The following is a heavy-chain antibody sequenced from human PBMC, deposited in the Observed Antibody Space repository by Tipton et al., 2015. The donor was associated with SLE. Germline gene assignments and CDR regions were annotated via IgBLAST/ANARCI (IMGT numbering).Heavy chain of an antibody. CDR2: INHSGRT. CDR3: ASRGAYRVFAY. Sequence: TLSLTCTVNGGYFNGYSWTWIRQPPGKGLEWIGEINHSGRTNYKPSLKSRVTISVDTSKNQFSLKLSSVTAADTAVYYCASRGAYRVFAYWGQGTLVTVSS. V-gene: IGHV4-34*01. D-gene: IGHD5-24*01. J-gene: IGHJ4*02. CDR1: GGYFNGYS.